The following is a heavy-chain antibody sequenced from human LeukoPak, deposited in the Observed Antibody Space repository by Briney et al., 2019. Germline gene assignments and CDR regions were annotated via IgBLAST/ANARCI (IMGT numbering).Heavy chain of an antibody. V-gene: IGHV4-59*01. D-gene: IGHD6-13*01. J-gene: IGHJ4*02. CDR3: ARAWYGGSWLVDY. CDR2: IYYSGST. Sequence: PSETLSLTCTVSGGSISSYFWSWIRQPPGKGLEWIGYIYYSGSTNYNPSLKSRVTISVDTSKNQFSLKLNSVTAADTAVYYCARAWYGGSWLVDYWGQGTLVTVSS. CDR1: GGSISSYF.